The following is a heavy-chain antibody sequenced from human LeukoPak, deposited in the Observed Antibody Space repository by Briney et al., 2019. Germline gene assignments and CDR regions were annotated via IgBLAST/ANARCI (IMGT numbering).Heavy chain of an antibody. CDR2: VSPNSGGT. V-gene: IGHV1-2*02. D-gene: IGHD5-18*01. CDR1: GYTFTANY. Sequence: ASVKLSCKTSGYTFTANYMHWVRQAPGQGLEWMGWVSPNSGGTNYAQKFQGRVTMTRDTAISTAYMELSSLRSDDTAVYYCWADGYTSASYWGQGTLVTVSS. CDR3: WADGYTSASY. J-gene: IGHJ4*02.